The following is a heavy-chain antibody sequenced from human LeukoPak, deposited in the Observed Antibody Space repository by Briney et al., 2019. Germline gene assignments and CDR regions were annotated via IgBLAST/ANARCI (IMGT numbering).Heavy chain of an antibody. CDR2: INPNSGGT. CDR3: ARQSGTYWGLDY. J-gene: IGHJ4*02. V-gene: IGHV1-2*02. D-gene: IGHD1-26*01. Sequence: EASVKVSCKASGYTFTGYYMHWVRQAPGQGLEWMGWINPNSGGTNYAQKFQGRVTMTRDTSISTASMEFSSLTSDDTAVYYCARQSGTYWGLDYWGQGTLVTISS. CDR1: GYTFTGYY.